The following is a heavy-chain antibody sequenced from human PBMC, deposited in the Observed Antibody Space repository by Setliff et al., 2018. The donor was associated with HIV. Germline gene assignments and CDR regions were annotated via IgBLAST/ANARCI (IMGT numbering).Heavy chain of an antibody. J-gene: IGHJ4*02. CDR3: ARERGIARYFDY. V-gene: IGHV4-39*07. Sequence: PSETLSLTCTVSGGSISSDSYYWGWIRQPPGKGLEWIASINYSGNTYHNPSLKTRVTISVDTSKSQFSLKLSSVTAADTAVYYCARERGIARYFDYWGQGTLVTVSS. D-gene: IGHD6-13*01. CDR1: GGSISSDSYY. CDR2: INYSGNT.